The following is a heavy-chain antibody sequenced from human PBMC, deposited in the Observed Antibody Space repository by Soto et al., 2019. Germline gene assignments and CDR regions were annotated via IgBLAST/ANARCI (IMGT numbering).Heavy chain of an antibody. CDR2: ISYDGSNK. D-gene: IGHD6-6*01. Sequence: GGSLRLSCAASRFTFSSYGMHWVRQAPGKGLEWVAVISYDGSNKYYADSVKGRFTISRDNSKNTLYLQMNSLRAEDTAVYYCAKENVAARHLDYWGQGTLVTVSS. V-gene: IGHV3-30*18. J-gene: IGHJ4*02. CDR3: AKENVAARHLDY. CDR1: RFTFSSYG.